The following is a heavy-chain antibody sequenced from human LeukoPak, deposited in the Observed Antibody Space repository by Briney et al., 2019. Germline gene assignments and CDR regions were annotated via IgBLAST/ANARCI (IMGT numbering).Heavy chain of an antibody. J-gene: IGHJ4*02. D-gene: IGHD7-27*01. Sequence: GGSLRLSCAVSGFTVSSIYMSWVRQAPGKGLEWVSTITTSDGNTYYADSVKGRFTVSRDNSKNTLYLQMNSLRAEDTAVYYCAKDGGLWVSAHWGDSWGRGTLVTVSS. CDR1: GFTVSSIY. CDR2: ITTSDGNT. V-gene: IGHV3-23*01. CDR3: AKDGGLWVSAHWGDS.